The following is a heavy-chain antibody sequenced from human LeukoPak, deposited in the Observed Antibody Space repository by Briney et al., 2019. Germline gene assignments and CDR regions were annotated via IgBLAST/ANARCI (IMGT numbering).Heavy chain of an antibody. J-gene: IGHJ4*02. CDR3: ARQYYGSGSIRTGYFDY. D-gene: IGHD3-10*01. CDR1: GGSISSSSYY. Sequence: SETLSLTCTVSGGSISSSSYYWGWIRQPPGKGLEWIGSIYYSGSTYYNPSLKSRVTISVDTSKNQFSLKLSSVTAADTAVYYCARQYYGSGSIRTGYFDYWGQGTLVTVSS. V-gene: IGHV4-39*01. CDR2: IYYSGST.